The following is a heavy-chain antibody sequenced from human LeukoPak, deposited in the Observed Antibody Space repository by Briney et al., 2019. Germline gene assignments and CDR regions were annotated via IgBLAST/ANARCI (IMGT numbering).Heavy chain of an antibody. CDR1: GGTFSSYA. V-gene: IGHV1-69*13. CDR2: IIPIFGTA. D-gene: IGHD3-22*01. Sequence: ASVKVSCKASGGTFSSYAISWVRQAPGLGLEWMGGIIPIFGTANYAQKFQGRVTITADESTSTAYMELSSLRSEDTAVYYCATTEYYYDSSGYSIFDYWGQGTLVTVSS. J-gene: IGHJ4*02. CDR3: ATTEYYYDSSGYSIFDY.